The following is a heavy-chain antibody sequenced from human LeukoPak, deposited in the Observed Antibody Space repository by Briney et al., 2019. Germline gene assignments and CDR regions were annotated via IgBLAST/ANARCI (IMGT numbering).Heavy chain of an antibody. CDR3: AGGVVPTN. Sequence: GGSLRLSCAASGCTLSNYWMMWVRQAPGKGLEWVANINRDGSEKHYVDSVKGRFTISRHNAKTSLYLQMHPLTAEHTAVYYCAGGVVPTNWGQGTLVTVSS. V-gene: IGHV3-7*04. CDR1: GCTLSNYW. CDR2: INRDGSEK. J-gene: IGHJ4*02. D-gene: IGHD2-2*01.